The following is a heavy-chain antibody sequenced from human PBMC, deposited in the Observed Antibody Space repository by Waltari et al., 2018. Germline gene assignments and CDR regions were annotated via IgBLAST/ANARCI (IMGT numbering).Heavy chain of an antibody. CDR1: GGSISSSSYY. V-gene: IGHV4-39*01. D-gene: IGHD3-10*01. CDR3: ARQSYYGSGSYPLWWFDP. J-gene: IGHJ5*02. Sequence: QLQLQESGPGLVKPSETLSLTCTVSGGSISSSSYYWGWIRQPPGKGLEWIGSIYYSGSTYYNPSLKSRVTISVDTSKNQFSLKLSSVTAADTAVYYCARQSYYGSGSYPLWWFDPWGQGTLVTVSS. CDR2: IYYSGST.